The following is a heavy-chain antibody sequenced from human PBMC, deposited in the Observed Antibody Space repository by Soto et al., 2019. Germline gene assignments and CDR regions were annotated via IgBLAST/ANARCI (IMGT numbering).Heavy chain of an antibody. V-gene: IGHV3-49*03. CDR1: GFTFGDYA. Sequence: AGGSLRLSCTASGFTFGDYAMSWFRQAPGKGLEWVGFIRSKTYGGTTEYAASVKGRFTISRDDSKSIAYLQMNSLKTEDTAVYYCAREANYYDSSGYYLLTYFDYWGQGTLVTVSS. CDR3: AREANYYDSSGYYLLTYFDY. J-gene: IGHJ4*02. D-gene: IGHD3-22*01. CDR2: IRSKTYGGTT.